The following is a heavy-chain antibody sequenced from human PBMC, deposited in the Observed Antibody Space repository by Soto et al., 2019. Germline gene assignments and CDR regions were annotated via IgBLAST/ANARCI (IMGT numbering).Heavy chain of an antibody. J-gene: IGHJ4*02. CDR3: ARRALPQCINGVCYKDGFWDY. V-gene: IGHV4-31*03. CDR2: IYYSGTT. Sequence: SETLSLTCTVSGGSVSSGGYYWSWIRQHPGTGLEWIGYIYYSGTTYFNPSLRSRASISLDTSKNEFSLKLTSVTAADTAVYYCARRALPQCINGVCYKDGFWDYWGQGALVTVSS. D-gene: IGHD2-8*01. CDR1: GGSVSSGGYY.